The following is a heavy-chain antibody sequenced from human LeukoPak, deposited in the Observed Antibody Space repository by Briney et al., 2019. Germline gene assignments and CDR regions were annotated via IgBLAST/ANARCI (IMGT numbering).Heavy chain of an antibody. V-gene: IGHV4-39*01. CDR2: IYYSGST. J-gene: IGHJ4*02. D-gene: IGHD5-18*01. CDR3: ARRGGYNYVYGY. CDR1: GGSISSSNYY. Sequence: TETLSLTCTVSGGSISSSNYYWGWIRQPPGRGLEWIGTIYYSGSTYYNPSLKSRVTISVDTSKNQFSLKLSSVTAADTAVYYCARRGGYNYVYGYWGQGTLVTVSP.